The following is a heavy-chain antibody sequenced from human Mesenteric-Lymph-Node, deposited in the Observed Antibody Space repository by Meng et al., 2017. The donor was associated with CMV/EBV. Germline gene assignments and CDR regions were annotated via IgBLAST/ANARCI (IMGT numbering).Heavy chain of an antibody. J-gene: IGHJ4*02. CDR2: INHSGST. Sequence: LSLTCGVYGGSFSGYYWSWIRQPPGKGLEWIGEINHSGSTNYNPSLKSRVTISVDTSKNQFSLKLSSVTAADTAVYYCARGGWSGLWGQGTLVTVSS. D-gene: IGHD3-3*01. CDR1: GGSFSGYY. CDR3: ARGGWSGL. V-gene: IGHV4-34*01.